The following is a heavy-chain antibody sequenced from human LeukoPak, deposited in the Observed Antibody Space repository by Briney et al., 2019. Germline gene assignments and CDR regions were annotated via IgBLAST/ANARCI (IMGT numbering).Heavy chain of an antibody. CDR3: ATGRDEYSSSWNWFDP. CDR2: ISAYNGNT. D-gene: IGHD6-13*01. CDR1: GYTFTSYY. V-gene: IGHV1-18*04. Sequence: GASVKVSCKASGYTFTSYYMHWVRQAPGQGLEWMGWISAYNGNTNYAQKFQGRVTMTEDTSTDTAYMELSSLRSEDTAVYYCATGRDEYSSSWNWFDPWGQGTLVTVSS. J-gene: IGHJ5*02.